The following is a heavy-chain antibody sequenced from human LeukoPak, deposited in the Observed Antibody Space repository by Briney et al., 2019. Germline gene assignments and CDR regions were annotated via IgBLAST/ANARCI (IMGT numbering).Heavy chain of an antibody. Sequence: PSETLSLTCTVSGGSISSYYWSWIRQPPGKGLEWIGYIYYSGSTNYDPSLKSRVTMSVDTSKNQFSLKLSSVTAADTAVYYCARDLLMVTRNNWFDPWGQGTLVTVSS. CDR1: GGSISSYY. CDR3: ARDLLMVTRNNWFDP. CDR2: IYYSGST. J-gene: IGHJ5*02. V-gene: IGHV4-59*12. D-gene: IGHD5-18*01.